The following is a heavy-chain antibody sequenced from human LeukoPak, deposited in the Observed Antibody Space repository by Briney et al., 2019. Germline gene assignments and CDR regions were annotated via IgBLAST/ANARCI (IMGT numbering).Heavy chain of an antibody. D-gene: IGHD2-15*01. V-gene: IGHV1-69*05. CDR3: ARGARSGGSWDYYYYYMDV. Sequence: SVKVSCKASGGTFSSYAISWVRQAPGQGLEGMGGIIPIFGTANYAQKFQGRVTITTDESTSTAYMELSSLRSEDTAVYYCARGARSGGSWDYYYYYMDVWGKGTTVTVCS. CDR2: IIPIFGTA. CDR1: GGTFSSYA. J-gene: IGHJ6*03.